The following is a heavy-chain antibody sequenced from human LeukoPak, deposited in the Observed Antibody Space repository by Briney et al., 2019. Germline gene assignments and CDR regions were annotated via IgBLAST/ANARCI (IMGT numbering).Heavy chain of an antibody. CDR3: ASIDYGFLYYFDY. V-gene: IGHV4-39*01. CDR2: IYYSGST. J-gene: IGHJ4*02. Sequence: SETLSLTCTVSGGSISSSSYYWGWIRQPPGTGLEWIGSIYYSGSTYYTPSLKSQVTISVDTSKNQFSLKLSSVTAADTAVYYCASIDYGFLYYFDYWGQGTLVTVSS. CDR1: GGSISSSSYY. D-gene: IGHD4-17*01.